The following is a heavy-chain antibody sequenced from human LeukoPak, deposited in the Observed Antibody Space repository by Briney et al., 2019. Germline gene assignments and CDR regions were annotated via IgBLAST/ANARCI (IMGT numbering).Heavy chain of an antibody. J-gene: IGHJ6*03. D-gene: IGHD3-16*02. CDR3: ARDSGAETSRSLDYMDV. Sequence: GGSLRLSCEASGFTFNTYSMNWARQAPGKGLEWVSSISSNSRTIYYADSVKGRFTISRDNAKKSLFLQMNSLRAEDTAVYYCARDSGAETSRSLDYMDVWGKGTTVTISS. V-gene: IGHV3-48*04. CDR1: GFTFNTYS. CDR2: ISSNSRTI.